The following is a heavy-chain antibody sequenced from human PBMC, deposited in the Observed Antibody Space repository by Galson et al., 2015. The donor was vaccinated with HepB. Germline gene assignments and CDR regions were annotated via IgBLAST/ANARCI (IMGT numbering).Heavy chain of an antibody. Sequence: SLRLSCAASGFTFSSYAMSWVRQAPGKGLEWVSAISGSGGSTYYADSVKGRFTISRDNSKNTLYLQMNSLRAEDTAVYYCAKAGPSSSGWLSHESYFDYWGQGTLVTVSS. V-gene: IGHV3-23*01. CDR3: AKAGPSSSGWLSHESYFDY. J-gene: IGHJ4*02. CDR2: ISGSGGST. CDR1: GFTFSSYA. D-gene: IGHD6-19*01.